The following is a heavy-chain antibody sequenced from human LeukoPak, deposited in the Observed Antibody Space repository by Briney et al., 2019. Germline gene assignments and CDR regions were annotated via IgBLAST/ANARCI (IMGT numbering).Heavy chain of an antibody. CDR3: AGRSTGTTIRQDASDI. J-gene: IGHJ3*02. CDR1: GYTFTGYY. V-gene: IGHV1-2*06. Sequence: ASVKVSCKASGYTFTGYYMHWVRQAPGQGLEWMGRINPNSGGTNYAQKFQGRVTMTRDTSISTAYMELSRLRSDDTAVYYCAGRSTGTTIRQDASDIWGQGTMVTVSS. D-gene: IGHD1-1*01. CDR2: INPNSGGT.